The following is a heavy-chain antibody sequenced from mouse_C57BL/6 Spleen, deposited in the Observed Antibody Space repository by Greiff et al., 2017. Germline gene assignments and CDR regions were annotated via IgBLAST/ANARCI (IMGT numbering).Heavy chain of an antibody. V-gene: IGHV1-50*01. CDR3: ARTYGYDDGSWFAF. Sequence: QVQLQQPGAELVKPGASVKLSCKASGYTFTSYWMQWVKQRPGQGLEWIGEIDPSDSYTNYNQKFKGKATLTVDTSSSTAYMQLSSLTSEDSAVYYCARTYGYDDGSWFAFWGRGTLVTVSA. CDR2: IDPSDSYT. D-gene: IGHD2-2*01. CDR1: GYTFTSYW. J-gene: IGHJ3*01.